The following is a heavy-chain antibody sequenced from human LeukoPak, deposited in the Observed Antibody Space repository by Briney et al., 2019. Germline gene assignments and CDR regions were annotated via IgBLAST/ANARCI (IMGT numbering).Heavy chain of an antibody. D-gene: IGHD3-9*01. V-gene: IGHV1-18*04. Sequence: GASVKVSRKASGYTFTSYGISWVRQAPGQGLEWMGWISAYNGNTNYAQKLQGRVTMTTDTSTSTAYMELRSLRSDDTAVYYCASSSPVLRYFDWYAFDIWGQGTMVTVSS. CDR2: ISAYNGNT. J-gene: IGHJ3*02. CDR1: GYTFTSYG. CDR3: ASSSPVLRYFDWYAFDI.